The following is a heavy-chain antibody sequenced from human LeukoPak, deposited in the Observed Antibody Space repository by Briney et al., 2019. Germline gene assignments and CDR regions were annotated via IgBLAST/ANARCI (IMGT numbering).Heavy chain of an antibody. CDR1: GFTFSSYG. Sequence: GGSLRLSCAASGFTFSSYGMHWVRQVPGKGLEWVAVIWYDGSNKYYADSVKGRFTISRDNSKNTLYLQMNSLRAEDTAVYYCARDRRAGTMVRGALDYWGQGTLVTVSS. D-gene: IGHD3-10*01. J-gene: IGHJ4*02. CDR3: ARDRRAGTMVRGALDY. CDR2: IWYDGSNK. V-gene: IGHV3-33*01.